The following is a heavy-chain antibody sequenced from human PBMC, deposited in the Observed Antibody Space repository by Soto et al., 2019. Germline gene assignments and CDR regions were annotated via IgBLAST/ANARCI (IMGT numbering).Heavy chain of an antibody. CDR1: GFTFSSYS. V-gene: IGHV5-51*01. CDR3: GTWRGSSWFDY. CDR2: IFSSDSSA. D-gene: IGHD2-2*01. Sequence: EFLKISCKASGFTFSSYSLGWVRHIPGKGLQWMGNIFSSDSSAKYSPSFVGQVTISDDRSINTAYLQWSSLKASDTAIYYCGTWRGSSWFDYWGPGTLVTVSS. J-gene: IGHJ4*02.